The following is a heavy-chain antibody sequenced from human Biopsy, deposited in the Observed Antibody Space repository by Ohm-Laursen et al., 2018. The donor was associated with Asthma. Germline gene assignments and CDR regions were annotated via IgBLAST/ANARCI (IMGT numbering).Heavy chain of an antibody. J-gene: IGHJ3*02. V-gene: IGHV3-53*01. D-gene: IGHD1-26*01. Sequence: GSLRLSCAASGFTVSRDHMFWVRQAPGKGLEWVSVIYSGGSTYYADSVKGRFTISRDNSNNTLYLQMSRLRAEDTALYYCARYQWELLRGAAFDIWGQGTMVTVAS. CDR3: ARYQWELLRGAAFDI. CDR2: IYSGGST. CDR1: GFTVSRDH.